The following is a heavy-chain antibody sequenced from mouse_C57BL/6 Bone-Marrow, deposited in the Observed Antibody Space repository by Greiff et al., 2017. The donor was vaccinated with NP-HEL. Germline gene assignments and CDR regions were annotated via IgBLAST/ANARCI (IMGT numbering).Heavy chain of an antibody. J-gene: IGHJ1*03. V-gene: IGHV3-6*01. D-gene: IGHD2-2*01. CDR2: ISYDGSN. CDR1: GYSITSGYY. Sequence: VQLKESGPGLVKPSQSLSLTCSVTGYSITSGYYWNWIRQFPGNKLEWMGYISYDGSNNYNPSLKNRISITRDTSKNQFFLKLNSVTTEDTATYYCARGDLLWLRNWYFDVWGTGTTVTVSS. CDR3: ARGDLLWLRNWYFDV.